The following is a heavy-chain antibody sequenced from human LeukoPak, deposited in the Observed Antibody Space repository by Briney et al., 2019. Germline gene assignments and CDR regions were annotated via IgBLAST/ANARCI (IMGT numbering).Heavy chain of an antibody. CDR3: VRDTLGEGEDANYAVYYFDY. J-gene: IGHJ4*02. CDR1: GFTFSTYN. Sequence: GGSLRLSCAASGFTFSTYNMAWVRQAPGKGLEWVSSITTSSDYMYYADSLRGRFTTSRDNSKNTLYLQMNSLRAEDTAVYYCVRDTLGEGEDANYAVYYFDYWGQGTPVTVSS. V-gene: IGHV3-21*06. CDR2: ITTSSDYM. D-gene: IGHD4/OR15-4a*01.